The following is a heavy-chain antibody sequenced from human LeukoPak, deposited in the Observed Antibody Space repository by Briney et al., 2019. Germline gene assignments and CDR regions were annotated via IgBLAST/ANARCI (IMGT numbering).Heavy chain of an antibody. D-gene: IGHD3-10*01. CDR2: ISYDGSNK. Sequence: PGRSLRLSCAASGFTFSSYAMHWVRQAPGTGLEWVAVISYDGSNKYYADSVKGRFTISRDNSKNTLYLQMNSLRAEDTAVYYCARDYYGSGADSGPVGWFHPWGQGALVTVSS. CDR1: GFTFSSYA. J-gene: IGHJ5*02. V-gene: IGHV3-30*04. CDR3: ARDYYGSGADSGPVGWFHP.